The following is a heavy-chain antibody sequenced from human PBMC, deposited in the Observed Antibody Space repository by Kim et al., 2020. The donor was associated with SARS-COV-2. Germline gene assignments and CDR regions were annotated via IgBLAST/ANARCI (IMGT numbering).Heavy chain of an antibody. CDR3: ATRPCDGLYATWDY. J-gene: IGHJ4*02. Sequence: GGSLRLSCVASGFTLSTCAMTWVRQAPGKGLEWVSTISATSGITYYADSVKGRFTVSRDNSKNTLDLQMNSLRAEDTALYYCATRPCDGLYATWDYWGQGTLVTVSS. CDR2: ISATSGIT. V-gene: IGHV3-23*01. D-gene: IGHD2-2*01. CDR1: GFTLSTCA.